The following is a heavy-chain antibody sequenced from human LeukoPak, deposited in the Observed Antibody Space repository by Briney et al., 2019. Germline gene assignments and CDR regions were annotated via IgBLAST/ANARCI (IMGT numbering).Heavy chain of an antibody. V-gene: IGHV3-48*02. CDR1: GLTVSSYS. D-gene: IGHD2-15*01. J-gene: IGHJ4*02. CDR3: ARARAPGRSGFDY. Sequence: GGSLRLSCAAAGLTVSSYSMNWVRQAPGKGLEWVSYISSSSSTIYYADSVKGRFTISGDNAKNSLYLQMNSLRDEDTAVYYCARARAPGRSGFDYWGQGTLVTVSS. CDR2: ISSSSSTI.